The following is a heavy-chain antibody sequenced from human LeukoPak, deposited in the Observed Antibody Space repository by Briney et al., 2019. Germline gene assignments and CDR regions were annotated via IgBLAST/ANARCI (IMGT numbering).Heavy chain of an antibody. V-gene: IGHV3-33*01. Sequence: GRSLRLSCAASGFTFSSYGMHWVRQAPGKGLEWVAVIWDDGSNEYYADSVKGRFTISRDNSKNTLYLQMNSLRAEDTAVYYCARAESTWYSGLDYWGQGTMVTVSS. J-gene: IGHJ4*02. CDR3: ARAESTWYSGLDY. CDR2: IWDDGSNE. CDR1: GFTFSSYG. D-gene: IGHD6-13*01.